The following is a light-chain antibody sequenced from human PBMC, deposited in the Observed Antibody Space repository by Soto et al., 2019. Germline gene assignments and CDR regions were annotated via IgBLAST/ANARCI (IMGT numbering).Light chain of an antibody. CDR2: EVS. CDR1: SSDVGGYNY. Sequence: QSVLTQPASVSGSPGQSITISCTGTSSDVGGYNYVSWYQQHPGKAPKLMIYEVSKRPSEVSNRFSGSKSGNTASLTISGLQPEDEADYYCNSYTNRYTFVLGTGTKVTV. J-gene: IGLJ1*01. V-gene: IGLV2-14*01. CDR3: NSYTNRYTFV.